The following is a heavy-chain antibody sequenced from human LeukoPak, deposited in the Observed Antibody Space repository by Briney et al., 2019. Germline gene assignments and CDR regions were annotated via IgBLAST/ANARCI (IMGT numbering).Heavy chain of an antibody. V-gene: IGHV4-38-2*02. Sequence: NPSETLSLTCAVSGYSISSGYYWGWIRQPPGKGPEWVGSIYYSGGTYYNPSLKSRVTISVDTSKNQFSLKLSSVTAADTAVYCCARDGSTYYYDSSGYIGWFDPWGQGTLVTVSS. D-gene: IGHD3-22*01. J-gene: IGHJ5*02. CDR2: IYYSGGT. CDR1: GYSISSGYY. CDR3: ARDGSTYYYDSSGYIGWFDP.